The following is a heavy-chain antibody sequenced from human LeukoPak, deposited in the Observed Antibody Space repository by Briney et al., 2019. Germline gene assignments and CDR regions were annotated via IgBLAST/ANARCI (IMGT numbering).Heavy chain of an antibody. V-gene: IGHV1-46*01. D-gene: IGHD5-12*01. Sequence: GASVKVSCKASGYTFTSYFMHWVRQAPGQGLEWMGIINPSGGSTSYAQKFQGRVTMTRDTSTSTVYMELSSLRSEDTAVYYCAMKRRGYGGYEHWGQGTLVTVSS. CDR2: INPSGGST. J-gene: IGHJ1*01. CDR1: GYTFTSYF. CDR3: AMKRRGYGGYEH.